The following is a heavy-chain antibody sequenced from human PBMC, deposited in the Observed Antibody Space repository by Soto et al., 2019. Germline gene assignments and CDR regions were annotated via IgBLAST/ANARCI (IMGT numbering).Heavy chain of an antibody. CDR3: TTAHPRGPDY. J-gene: IGHJ4*02. CDR2: IKSKTDGGTI. V-gene: IGHV3-15*01. D-gene: IGHD5-12*01. Sequence: GGSLRLSCAASGFTFSNAWMNWVRQAPGKGLEWVGLIKSKTDGGTIDYPAPVKGRFIISRDDSRNTLHLQMNSLKTEDTAVYYCTTAHPRGPDYWGQGTLVTVSS. CDR1: GFTFSNAW.